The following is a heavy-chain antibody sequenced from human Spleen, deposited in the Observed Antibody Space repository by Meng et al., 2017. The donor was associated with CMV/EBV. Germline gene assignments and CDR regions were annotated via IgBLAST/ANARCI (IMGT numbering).Heavy chain of an antibody. CDR2: IYDIGST. CDR1: GGSISGSGYF. Sequence: SETLSLTCIVSGGSISGSGYFWSWIRQHPEKGLEWIGFIYDIGSTDYNPSLKSRLTISVDTSKNQFPLKLTSVTAADTAVYYCARGPGPITISGSDGFDIWGQGTVVTVSS. CDR3: ARGPGPITISGSDGFDI. D-gene: IGHD3-3*01. V-gene: IGHV4-31*03. J-gene: IGHJ3*02.